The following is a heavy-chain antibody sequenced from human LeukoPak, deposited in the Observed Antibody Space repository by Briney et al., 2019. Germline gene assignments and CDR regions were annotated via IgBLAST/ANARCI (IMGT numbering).Heavy chain of an antibody. CDR3: ARGYDILTGWGRFDP. CDR2: INGDGSNT. V-gene: IGHV3-74*01. CDR1: GFAFSSYW. Sequence: PGGSLRLSCAASGFAFSSYWMHWVRQAPGKGLVWVSRINGDGSNTNYADSVKGRFTISRDNAKNTLYLQMNSLKAEDTAVYYCARGYDILTGWGRFDPWGQGTLVTVSS. J-gene: IGHJ5*02. D-gene: IGHD3-9*01.